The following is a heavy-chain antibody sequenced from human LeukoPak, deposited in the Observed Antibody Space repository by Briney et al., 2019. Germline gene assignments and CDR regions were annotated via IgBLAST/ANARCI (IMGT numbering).Heavy chain of an antibody. J-gene: IGHJ4*02. CDR3: AKDPRQWLAQYYIDY. CDR2: ISGSGGNT. Sequence: PGGSLRLSCAASGFTFSNYAMSWVRQAPGKGLEWVSAISGSGGNTYYADSVKGRFNISRDNSKNTLYLYVNSLRAEDTAVYYCAKDPRQWLAQYYIDYWGQGTLVTVSS. D-gene: IGHD6-19*01. CDR1: GFTFSNYA. V-gene: IGHV3-23*01.